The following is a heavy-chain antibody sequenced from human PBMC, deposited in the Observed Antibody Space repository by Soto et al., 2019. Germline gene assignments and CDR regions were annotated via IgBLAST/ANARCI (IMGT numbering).Heavy chain of an antibody. D-gene: IGHD7-27*01. CDR1: GDSISNLDYF. Sequence: SETLSLTCSVSGDSISNLDYFWAWIRQPPGQALEYIGYIYKSATTYYNPSFESRVAISVDKSKSQFSLNVTSVTAADTAVYFCARGRYCLTGRCFPNWFDSWGQGAMVTVSS. V-gene: IGHV4-30-4*01. CDR2: IYKSATT. CDR3: ARGRYCLTGRCFPNWFDS. J-gene: IGHJ5*01.